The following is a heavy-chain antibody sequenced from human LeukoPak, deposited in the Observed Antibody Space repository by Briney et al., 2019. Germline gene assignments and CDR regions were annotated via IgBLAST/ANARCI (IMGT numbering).Heavy chain of an antibody. CDR3: AREDGSYSGPYFDY. CDR1: GGSISSYY. CDR2: IYYSGST. Sequence: SETLSLTCTVSGGSISSYYWSWIRQPPGKGLEWIGYIYYSGSTNYNPSLKSRVTISADRSKNQFSLKLSSVTAADTAVYYCAREDGSYSGPYFDYWGQGTLVTVSS. D-gene: IGHD1-26*01. J-gene: IGHJ4*02. V-gene: IGHV4-59*12.